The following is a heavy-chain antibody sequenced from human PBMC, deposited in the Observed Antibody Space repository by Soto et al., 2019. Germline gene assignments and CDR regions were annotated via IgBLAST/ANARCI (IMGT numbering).Heavy chain of an antibody. CDR3: ASSAVTTLFDY. V-gene: IGHV3-7*01. CDR2: IKQDGSEK. D-gene: IGHD4-4*01. Sequence: EVQLVESGGGLVQPGGSLRLSCAASGFTFSSYWMSWVRQAPGKGLEWVANIKQDGSEKYYVDSVKGRFTVSRDNAKNSLYLQMNSLRAEDTAVYYCASSAVTTLFDYWGQGTLVTVSS. CDR1: GFTFSSYW. J-gene: IGHJ4*02.